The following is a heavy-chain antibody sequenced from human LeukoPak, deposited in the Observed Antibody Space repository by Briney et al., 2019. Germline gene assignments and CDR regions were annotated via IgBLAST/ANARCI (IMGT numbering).Heavy chain of an antibody. CDR1: GFTFSSYD. CDR3: ARNNIFLVH. Sequence: GGSLRLSCAASGFTFSSYDMNWVRQAPGKGLEWISYIRSTTSHIDYADSVKGRFTISRENANNSVYLQMNSLRVEHTAVYYCARNNIFLVHWGQGILVTVSS. D-gene: IGHD3-9*01. J-gene: IGHJ4*02. V-gene: IGHV3-21*01. CDR2: IRSTTSHI.